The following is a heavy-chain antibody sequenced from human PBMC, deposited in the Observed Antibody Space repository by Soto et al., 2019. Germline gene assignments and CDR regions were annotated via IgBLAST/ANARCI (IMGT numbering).Heavy chain of an antibody. Sequence: SVKVSCKASGGTLSSYAISWVRQAPGQGLEWMGGIIPIFGTANYAQKFQGRVTITADKSTSTAYMELSSLRSEDTAVYYCAREGRYCSGGSCYSPDAFDIWGQGTTVTVSS. CDR1: GGTLSSYA. V-gene: IGHV1-69*06. J-gene: IGHJ3*02. CDR3: AREGRYCSGGSCYSPDAFDI. CDR2: IIPIFGTA. D-gene: IGHD2-15*01.